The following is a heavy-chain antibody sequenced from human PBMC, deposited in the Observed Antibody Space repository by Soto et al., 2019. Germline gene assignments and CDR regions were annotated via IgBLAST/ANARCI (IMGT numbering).Heavy chain of an antibody. J-gene: IGHJ6*02. CDR2: IWYDGSNK. CDR1: GFTFSSYG. D-gene: IGHD6-13*01. Sequence: PGGSLRLSCAASGFTFSSYGMHWVRQAPGKGLEWVAVIWYDGSNKYYADSVKGRFTISRDNSKNTLYLQMNSLRAEDTAVYYCARDTIAAAGPNYYGMDVWGQGTTVTVSS. V-gene: IGHV3-33*01. CDR3: ARDTIAAAGPNYYGMDV.